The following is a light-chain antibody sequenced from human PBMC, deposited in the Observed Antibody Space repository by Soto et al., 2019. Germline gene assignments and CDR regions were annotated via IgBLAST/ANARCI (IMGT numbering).Light chain of an antibody. Sequence: QSALTQPPSASGTPGQWVTTSCSGSSSTIGSNSVNLYQHLPGTAPKLLIHSNNQRPSGVPDRFSGSKSGTSASLAISGLQSEDEADYYCAAWDGSLNGRVFGTGTKVTVL. V-gene: IGLV1-44*01. J-gene: IGLJ1*01. CDR1: SSTIGSNS. CDR2: SNN. CDR3: AAWDGSLNGRV.